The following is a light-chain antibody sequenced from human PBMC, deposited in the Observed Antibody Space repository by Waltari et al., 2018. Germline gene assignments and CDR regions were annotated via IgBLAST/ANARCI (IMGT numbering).Light chain of an antibody. Sequence: DIQVAQSPSSLSASVGDTVTITCRTSRPANRFLNWYQHKPGKAPKLLIFAASILQTGAPSRFSGSGSGTDFTLNISSLQPEDFATYYCQQSYISPQTFGQGTRVEIK. J-gene: IGKJ1*01. CDR3: QQSYISPQT. CDR2: AAS. CDR1: RPANRF. V-gene: IGKV1-39*01.